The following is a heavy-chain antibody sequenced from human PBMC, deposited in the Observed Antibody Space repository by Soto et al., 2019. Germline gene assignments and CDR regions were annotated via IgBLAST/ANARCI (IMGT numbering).Heavy chain of an antibody. CDR2: IIPIFGTA. V-gene: IGHV1-69*01. CDR1: GGTFSSYA. CDR3: ARSFPAGILGGGYYYYGMDV. J-gene: IGHJ6*02. D-gene: IGHD6-13*01. Sequence: QVQLVQSGAEVKKPGSSVKVSCKASGGTFSSYAISWVRQAPGQGLEWMGGIIPIFGTANYAQKFQGRVTITPKESTGTAYTERGTLRSEDTAAYYWARSFPAGILGGGYYYYGMDVWGQGTTVTVSS.